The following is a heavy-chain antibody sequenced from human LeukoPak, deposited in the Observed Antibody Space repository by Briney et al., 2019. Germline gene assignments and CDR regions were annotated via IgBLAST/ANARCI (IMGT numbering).Heavy chain of an antibody. CDR2: ISSSSTTI. D-gene: IGHD1-26*01. Sequence: GGSLRLSCAASGFTFSGYSMNWVRRAPGRGLEWVSYISSSSTTIYYADSVKGRFTISRDNGKNSLYLQMNSLRAEDTAVYYCATSVKWESAYWGQGTLVTVSS. CDR1: GFTFSGYS. J-gene: IGHJ4*02. V-gene: IGHV3-48*01. CDR3: ATSVKWESAY.